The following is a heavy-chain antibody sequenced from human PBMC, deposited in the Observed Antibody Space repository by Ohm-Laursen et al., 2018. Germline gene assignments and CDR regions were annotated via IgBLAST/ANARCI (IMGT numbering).Heavy chain of an antibody. CDR3: AKVEGYAGAH. CDR1: GFTFDNYA. Sequence: SLRLSCAASGFTFDNYAMHWVRQTPGKGLEWVSGISWNNGYIGYADSVKGRFTISRDNAKNSLYLQMNSLRAEDTALYYCAKVEGYAGAHWGQGTLVTVSS. D-gene: IGHD3-16*01. J-gene: IGHJ4*02. CDR2: ISWNNGYI. V-gene: IGHV3-9*01.